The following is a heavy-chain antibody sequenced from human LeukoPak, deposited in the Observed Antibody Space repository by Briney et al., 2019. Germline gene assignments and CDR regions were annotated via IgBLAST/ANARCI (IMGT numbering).Heavy chain of an antibody. Sequence: GRSLRLSCAASGFTVSRNYMSWVRQAPGKGLEWVSEIYSDGSTYYAASVKGRFSVSRDNSKNTVHLQMNSLRAEDTAVYYCARGGGLYYYYYMDVWGKGTTVTVSS. V-gene: IGHV3-53*01. CDR1: GFTVSRNY. CDR2: IYSDGST. CDR3: ARGGGLYYYYYMDV. J-gene: IGHJ6*03.